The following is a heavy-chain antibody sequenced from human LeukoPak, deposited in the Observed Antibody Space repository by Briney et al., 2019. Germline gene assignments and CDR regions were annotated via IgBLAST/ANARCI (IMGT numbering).Heavy chain of an antibody. Sequence: GGSLRLSCAVSGFTFSSYSMNWVRQAPGKGLEWVSSISSSSSYIYYADSVKGRFTISRDNAKNSLYLQMNSLRAEDTAVYYCARVQGYCSSTSCYGRIDYWGQGTLVTVSS. CDR1: GFTFSSYS. V-gene: IGHV3-21*01. CDR3: ARVQGYCSSTSCYGRIDY. CDR2: ISSSSSYI. D-gene: IGHD2-2*01. J-gene: IGHJ4*02.